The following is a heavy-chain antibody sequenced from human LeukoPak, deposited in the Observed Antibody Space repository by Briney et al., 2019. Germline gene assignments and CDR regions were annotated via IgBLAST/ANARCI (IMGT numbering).Heavy chain of an antibody. D-gene: IGHD3-22*01. Sequence: EGSLRLSCAASGFTFSSYAMSWVRQAPGKGLEWVSAISGSGGSTYYADSVKGRFTISRDNSKNTLYLQMNSLRAEDTAVYYCAKVTYYYDSSGYSSGGYFDYWGQGTLVTVSS. CDR2: ISGSGGST. J-gene: IGHJ4*02. CDR3: AKVTYYYDSSGYSSGGYFDY. CDR1: GFTFSSYA. V-gene: IGHV3-23*01.